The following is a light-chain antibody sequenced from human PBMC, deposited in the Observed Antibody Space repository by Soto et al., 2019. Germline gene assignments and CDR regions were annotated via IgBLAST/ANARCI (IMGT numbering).Light chain of an antibody. CDR3: QHYNSYSQT. Sequence: DIQMTQSPSTLAASVGDRVTISCRASQSISIWLAWYQQKPGEAPKLLIYDASSLESGVPSRFSGSGSETEFTLTISSLQPDDFATYYCQHYNSYSQTSGLGTKLEI. V-gene: IGKV1-5*01. CDR1: QSISIW. J-gene: IGKJ2*01. CDR2: DAS.